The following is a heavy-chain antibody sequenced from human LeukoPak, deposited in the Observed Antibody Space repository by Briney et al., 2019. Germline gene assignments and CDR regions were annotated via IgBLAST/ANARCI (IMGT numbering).Heavy chain of an antibody. CDR1: GFTFSNFW. V-gene: IGHV3-7*01. J-gene: IGHJ4*02. CDR2: IKQDGSEK. Sequence: GGSLRLSCAASGFTFSNFWMSWVRQAPGKGLEWVANIKQDGSEKYYVDSLKGRFTISRDNAKNSLYLQMNSLRAEDTAVYFXARLTXGLVDNWGQG. CDR3: ARLTXGLVDN. D-gene: IGHD3-9*01.